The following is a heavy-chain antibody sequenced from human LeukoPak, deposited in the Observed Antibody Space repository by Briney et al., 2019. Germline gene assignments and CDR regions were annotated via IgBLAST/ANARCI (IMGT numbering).Heavy chain of an antibody. D-gene: IGHD6-19*01. V-gene: IGHV3-30*18. CDR1: GFTFSSYG. Sequence: PGRSLRLSCAASGFTFSSYGMHWVRQAPGKGLEWVAVISYDGSNKYYADSVKGRFTISRDNSKNTLYLQMNSLRAEDTAVYYWAKDIGHRIAVAGTGYYYYGMDVWGQGTTVTVSS. CDR3: AKDIGHRIAVAGTGYYYYGMDV. CDR2: ISYDGSNK. J-gene: IGHJ6*02.